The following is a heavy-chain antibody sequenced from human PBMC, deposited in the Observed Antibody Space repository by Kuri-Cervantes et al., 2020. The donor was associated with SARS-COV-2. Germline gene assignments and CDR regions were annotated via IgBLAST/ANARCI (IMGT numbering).Heavy chain of an antibody. V-gene: IGHV1-8*03. Sequence: ASVKVSCKASGYTFITFDINWVRQATGQGLEWMGWISPKNGNTDFAQNFQSRIAFTRDTSINTVYMELSSLTSEDTAVYYCARGITAGVDYWGQGTLVTVSS. CDR1: GYTFITFD. CDR2: ISPKNGNT. D-gene: IGHD6-13*01. J-gene: IGHJ4*02. CDR3: ARGITAGVDY.